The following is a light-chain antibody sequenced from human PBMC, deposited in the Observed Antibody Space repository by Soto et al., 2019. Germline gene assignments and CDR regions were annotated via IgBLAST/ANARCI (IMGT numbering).Light chain of an antibody. V-gene: IGKV3-15*01. CDR1: QSVSNN. J-gene: IGKJ1*01. Sequence: EIVMTQSPATLSVSPGERATLSCRASQSVSNNLAWYQQKPGQAPRLLIFGASTRATGIPARFSGSGSGTEFTLTISSLQSEDFAVYYCQHYNNWPLTFGQGTKVEIK. CDR2: GAS. CDR3: QHYNNWPLT.